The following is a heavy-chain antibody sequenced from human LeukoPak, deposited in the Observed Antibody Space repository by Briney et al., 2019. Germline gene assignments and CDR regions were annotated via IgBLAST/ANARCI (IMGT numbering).Heavy chain of an antibody. Sequence: SETLSLTCTVSGGSISHYFWSWIRQPPGKALEWIGYIYYSGSTNYNPSLKSRVTISVDPSKNQFSLKLSSVTAADTAVYYCARAGGDYDILTGYSWWFDPWGQGTLVTVSS. CDR2: IYYSGST. J-gene: IGHJ5*02. D-gene: IGHD3-9*01. V-gene: IGHV4-59*01. CDR3: ARAGGDYDILTGYSWWFDP. CDR1: GGSISHYF.